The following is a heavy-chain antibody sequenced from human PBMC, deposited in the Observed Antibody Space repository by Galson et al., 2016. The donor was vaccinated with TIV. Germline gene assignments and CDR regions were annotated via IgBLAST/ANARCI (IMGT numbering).Heavy chain of an antibody. CDR3: ARDSEHGYSYGY. J-gene: IGHJ4*02. Sequence: ETLSLTCAVSGFSISSGYHWGWIRQPTGKGLEWIGSIYHTGRTYYNPSLKSRVTISVDTSQNHISLKLTSVTAADTAVYYCARDSEHGYSYGYWGQGTLVTVTS. CDR1: GFSISSGYH. CDR2: IYHTGRT. D-gene: IGHD5-18*01. V-gene: IGHV4-38-2*02.